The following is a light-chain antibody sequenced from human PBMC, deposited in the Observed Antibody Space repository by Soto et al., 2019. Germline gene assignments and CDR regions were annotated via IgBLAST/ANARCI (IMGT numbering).Light chain of an antibody. CDR1: SGHSNYK. CDR3: GADHGSGSNWV. CDR2: VGTGGVVG. J-gene: IGLJ2*01. Sequence: QSVLTQPPSASASLGASVTLTCTLSSGHSNYKVDWYQQRPGKGPRFVMRVGTGGVVGSKGGGIPDRFSVLGSGLNRYLTIKNIQEEDESDYHCGADHGSGSNWVFGGGTKLTVL. V-gene: IGLV9-49*01.